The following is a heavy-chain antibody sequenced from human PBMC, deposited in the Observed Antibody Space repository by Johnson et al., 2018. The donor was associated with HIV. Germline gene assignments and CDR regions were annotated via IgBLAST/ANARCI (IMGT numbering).Heavy chain of an antibody. Sequence: VLLVESGGGVVQPGRSLRLSCAASGFTFDDYGMSWVRQAPGKGLEWVSGINWNGGSTGYADSVKGRFTISRDNAKNSLYLQMNSLRAEDTAVYYCAIPDSSAWDSSGYYHGEAVDFWGQGTMVTVSS. J-gene: IGHJ3*01. D-gene: IGHD3-22*01. CDR2: INWNGGST. CDR1: GFTFDDYG. CDR3: AIPDSSAWDSSGYYHGEAVDF. V-gene: IGHV3-20*04.